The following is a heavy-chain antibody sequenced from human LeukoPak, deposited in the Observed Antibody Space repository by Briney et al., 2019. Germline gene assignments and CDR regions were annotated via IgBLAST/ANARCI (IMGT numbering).Heavy chain of an antibody. V-gene: IGHV4-30-4*01. CDR1: GGSISNGDYY. CDR2: IYYSGTT. CDR3: ARHRETDGYSSSSVRSDAFDI. D-gene: IGHD6-6*01. Sequence: SETLSLTCTVSGGSISNGDYYWSWIRQPPGKGLEWIGYIYYSGTTYYNPSLRSRVTISVDTSKNQFSLRLSSVTAADTAVYYCARHRETDGYSSSSVRSDAFDIWGQGTMVTVSS. J-gene: IGHJ3*02.